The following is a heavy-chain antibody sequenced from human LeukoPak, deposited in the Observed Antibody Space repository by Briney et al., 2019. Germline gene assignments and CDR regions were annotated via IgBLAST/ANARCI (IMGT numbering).Heavy chain of an antibody. CDR2: ISSSGGYI. Sequence: GGSLRLSCAASGFYFRDHWMDWVRQAPGKGLEWVSTISSSGGYIYYADSVKGRFTISRDIAKNSLYLQMNSLRVEDTAVYNCARLRDTVTSASDYWGQGTLVTVSS. J-gene: IGHJ4*02. D-gene: IGHD4-17*01. CDR1: GFYFRDHW. CDR3: ARLRDTVTSASDY. V-gene: IGHV3-21*01.